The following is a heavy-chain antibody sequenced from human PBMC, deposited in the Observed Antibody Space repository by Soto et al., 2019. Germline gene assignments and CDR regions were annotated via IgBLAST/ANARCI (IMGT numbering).Heavy chain of an antibody. CDR1: GYSFTDYY. V-gene: IGHV1-2*02. CDR2: INTKTGGT. J-gene: IGHJ5*02. Sequence: QVHLVQSGAEVKKPGASVKVSCKASGYSFTDYYMHWVRQAPGQGLEWMGWINTKTGGTNYAQRFQDRVTMTGDSSINTAYMELSRLRSDDTAVYYCARVGPTGWSDPWGQGTLITVPS. CDR3: ARVGPTGWSDP.